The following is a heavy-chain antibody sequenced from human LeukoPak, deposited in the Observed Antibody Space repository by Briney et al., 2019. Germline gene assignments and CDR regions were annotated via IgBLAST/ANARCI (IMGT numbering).Heavy chain of an antibody. CDR2: MNPNSGNT. V-gene: IGHV1-8*03. CDR3: ARGQLREQPWLDP. J-gene: IGHJ5*02. Sequence: ASVKVSCKASGYTFTSYDINWVRQAPGQGLEWMGWMNPNSGNTGYAQKFQGRVTITRNTSISTAYMEPSSLRSEDTAVYYCARGQLREQPWLDPWGQGTLVTVSS. D-gene: IGHD1-26*01. CDR1: GYTFTSYD.